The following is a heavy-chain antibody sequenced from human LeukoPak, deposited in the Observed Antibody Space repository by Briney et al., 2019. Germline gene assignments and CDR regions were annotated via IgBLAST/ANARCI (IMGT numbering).Heavy chain of an antibody. J-gene: IGHJ4*02. V-gene: IGHV3-48*03. Sequence: GGSLRLSCAASGFTFSTYEMNWVRQAPGKGLEWVSYISSSAGTMYYADSVTGRFTVSRDNAKNSLYLQLNGLRAEDTAVYYCVREGGYNHFDYWGQGTLVTVSS. CDR2: ISSSAGTM. CDR3: VREGGYNHFDY. D-gene: IGHD5-24*01. CDR1: GFTFSTYE.